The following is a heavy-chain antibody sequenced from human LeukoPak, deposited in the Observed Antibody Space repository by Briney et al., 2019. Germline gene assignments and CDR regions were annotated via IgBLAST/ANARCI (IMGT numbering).Heavy chain of an antibody. D-gene: IGHD5-18*01. Sequence: GGSLRLSCAASGFTFSNDDLNWVRQAPGKGLEWVSGISGDGGITHYAGSVQGRFTISRDNSKNTLSLQMNSLRAEDTAVYYCARGYHYYYYYYGMDVWGQGTTVTVSS. CDR2: ISGDGGIT. CDR3: ARGYHYYYYYYGMDV. V-gene: IGHV3-23*01. CDR1: GFTFSNDD. J-gene: IGHJ6*02.